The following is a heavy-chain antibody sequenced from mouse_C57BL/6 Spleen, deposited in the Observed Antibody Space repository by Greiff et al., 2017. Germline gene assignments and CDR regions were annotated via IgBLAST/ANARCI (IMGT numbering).Heavy chain of an antibody. CDR2: IRSKSNNYAT. Sequence: GGGLVQPKGSLKLSCAASGFSFNTYAMNWVRQAPGKGLEWVARIRSKSNNYATYYADSVKDRFTISRDDSESMLYLQMNNLKTEDTAMYYCVRQEGYYAMDYWGQGTSVTVSS. V-gene: IGHV10-1*01. J-gene: IGHJ4*01. CDR3: VRQEGYYAMDY. CDR1: GFSFNTYA.